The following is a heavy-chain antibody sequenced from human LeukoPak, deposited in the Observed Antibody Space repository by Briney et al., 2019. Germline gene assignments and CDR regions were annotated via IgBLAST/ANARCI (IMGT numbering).Heavy chain of an antibody. D-gene: IGHD3-16*01. CDR2: IHYSGST. CDR1: DGSINNNY. Sequence: PSETLCLTCTVSDGSINNNYWSWIRQPPRKELECIGYIHYSGSTNYNPTLKSRVTISIDTSKDQFSLKRHSVTAADTAVYYCARRGLNRQNFDYWGQGALVTVSS. CDR3: ARRGLNRQNFDY. V-gene: IGHV4-59*08. J-gene: IGHJ4*02.